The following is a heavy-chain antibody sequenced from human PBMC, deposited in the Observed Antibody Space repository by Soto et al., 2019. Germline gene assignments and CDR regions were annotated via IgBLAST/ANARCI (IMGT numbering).Heavy chain of an antibody. CDR3: ARDAPGGYYYDSPDAFDI. D-gene: IGHD3-22*01. Sequence: SETLSLTCTVSGGSISSYYWSWIRQPPGKGLEWVGYIYYSGSTNYNPSLKSRVTISVDTSKNQFSLKLSSVTAADTAVYYCARDAPGGYYYDSPDAFDIWGQGTMVTVSS. CDR2: IYYSGST. CDR1: GGSISSYY. J-gene: IGHJ3*02. V-gene: IGHV4-59*01.